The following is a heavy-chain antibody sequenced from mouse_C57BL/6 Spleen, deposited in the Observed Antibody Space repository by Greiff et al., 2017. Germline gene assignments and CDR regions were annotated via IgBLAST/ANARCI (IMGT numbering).Heavy chain of an antibody. J-gene: IGHJ1*03. CDR1: GFTFSSYA. V-gene: IGHV5-4*01. CDR2: ISDGGSYT. Sequence: EVMLVESGGGLVQPGGSLKLSCAASGFTFSSYAMSWVRQTPEKWLEWVGTISDGGSYTDYPDNVKGRFTISRDNAKNNPYLKMSHLKSGDRAKYCGARDRVCYDYDGGYFDDWGTGTTVTVSS. D-gene: IGHD2-4*01. CDR3: ARDRVCYDYDGGYFDD.